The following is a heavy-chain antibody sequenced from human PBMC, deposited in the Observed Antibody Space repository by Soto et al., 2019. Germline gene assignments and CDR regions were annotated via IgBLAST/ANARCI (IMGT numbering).Heavy chain of an antibody. J-gene: IGHJ6*02. CDR2: IRGSGTTM. V-gene: IGHV3-48*03. CDR1: GFTFSTYD. CDR3: ARTHHYYYNGMDV. Sequence: GGSLRLSCGASGFTFSTYDRIWVRQAPGKGLEWVSSIRGSGTTMFYADSVKGRFTISRDNAKDSLYLQMNSLSAEDTAVYYCARTHHYYYNGMDVWGQGTAVTVSS.